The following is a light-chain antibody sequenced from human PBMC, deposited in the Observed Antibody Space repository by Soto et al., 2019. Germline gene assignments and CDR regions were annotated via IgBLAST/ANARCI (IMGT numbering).Light chain of an antibody. Sequence: DIKMTQSPSTLSASVGDRVTITCRASQSISTWLAWYQQKPGRAPKLLIYDASSLESGVPSRFSGSGSGTDYTLTTSSLQPEDFATYYCQQSYSTPPITFGQGTRLEIK. V-gene: IGKV1-39*01. CDR2: DAS. CDR3: QQSYSTPPIT. J-gene: IGKJ5*01. CDR1: QSISTW.